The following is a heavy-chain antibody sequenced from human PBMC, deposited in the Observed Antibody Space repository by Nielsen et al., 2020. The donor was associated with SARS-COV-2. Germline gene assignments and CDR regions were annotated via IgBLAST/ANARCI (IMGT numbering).Heavy chain of an antibody. CDR1: GFTFDDYA. J-gene: IGHJ4*02. CDR3: AKDISWGYYDSTTGGPYFDY. D-gene: IGHD3-22*01. V-gene: IGHV3-9*01. CDR2: ISWNSGSI. Sequence: SLKISCAASGFTFDDYAMHWARQAPGKGLEWVSGISWNSGSIGYADSVKGRFTISRDNAKNSLYLQMNSLRAEDTALYYCAKDISWGYYDSTTGGPYFDYWGQGTLVTVSS.